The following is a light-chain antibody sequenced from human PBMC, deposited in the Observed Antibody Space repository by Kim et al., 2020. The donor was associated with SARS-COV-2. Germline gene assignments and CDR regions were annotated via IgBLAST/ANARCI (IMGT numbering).Light chain of an antibody. CDR3: QKYNSALGVT. V-gene: IGKV1-27*01. Sequence: SVGDRVTITCRASQVISNYLAWYQQKPGKVPKLLIYAASTLQSGVPSRFSGSGSGTDFTLTISSLQPEDVATYYCQKYNSALGVTFGQGTRLEIK. CDR1: QVISNY. CDR2: AAS. J-gene: IGKJ5*01.